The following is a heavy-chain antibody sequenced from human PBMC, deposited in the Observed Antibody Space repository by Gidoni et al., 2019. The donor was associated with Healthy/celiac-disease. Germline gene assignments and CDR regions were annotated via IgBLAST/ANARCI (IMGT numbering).Heavy chain of an antibody. Sequence: EVQLVQSGAEVKKPGESLRISCQGSGYSFTSYWISWVRQMPGKGLEWMGRIDPSDSYTNYSPSFQGHVTISADKSISTAYLQWSSLKASDTAMYYCARRYNWNDDFDYWGQGTLVTVSS. CDR1: GYSFTSYW. V-gene: IGHV5-10-1*03. CDR3: ARRYNWNDDFDY. D-gene: IGHD1-1*01. CDR2: IDPSDSYT. J-gene: IGHJ4*02.